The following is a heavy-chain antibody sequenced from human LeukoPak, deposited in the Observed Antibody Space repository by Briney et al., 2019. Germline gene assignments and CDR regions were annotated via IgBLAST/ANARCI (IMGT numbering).Heavy chain of an antibody. CDR2: IYHSGST. Sequence: SETLSLTCAVSGGSISSGGYSWSWIRQPPGKGLEWIGYIYHSGSTYYNPSLKSRVTISGDTSKNQFSLRLSSVTAADTAVYYCASLGCSGGSCYPYWGQGTLVTVSS. CDR1: GGSISSGGYS. CDR3: ASLGCSGGSCYPY. V-gene: IGHV4-30-2*05. D-gene: IGHD2-15*01. J-gene: IGHJ4*02.